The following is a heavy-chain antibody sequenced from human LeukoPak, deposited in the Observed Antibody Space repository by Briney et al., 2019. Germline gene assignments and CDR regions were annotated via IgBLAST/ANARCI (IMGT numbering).Heavy chain of an antibody. V-gene: IGHV3-23*01. Sequence: GGSLRLSCAASVFTFCSHPMRWVPQAPGKGLEGVSRFSGSGGSTYYADSVKGRFTISRDNSKNTLYLQMNSLRAEDTAVYYCAKSGLNRFDYWGQGTLVTVSS. D-gene: IGHD2-15*01. CDR3: AKSGLNRFDY. CDR1: VFTFCSHP. CDR2: FSGSGGST. J-gene: IGHJ4*02.